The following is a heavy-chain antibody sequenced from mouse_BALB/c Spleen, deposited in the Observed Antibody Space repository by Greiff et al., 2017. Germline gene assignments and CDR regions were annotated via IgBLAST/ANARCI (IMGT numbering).Heavy chain of an antibody. Sequence: QVQLKQSGPGLVAPSQSLSITCTVSGFSLSRYSVHWVRQPPGKGLEWLVMIWGGGSTDYNSALKSRLSISKDNSKSQVFLKMNSLQTDDTAMYYCATSYGNLYAMDYWGQGTSVTVSS. V-gene: IGHV2-6-4*01. CDR2: IWGGGST. CDR1: GFSLSRYS. J-gene: IGHJ4*01. CDR3: ATSYGNLYAMDY. D-gene: IGHD2-10*02.